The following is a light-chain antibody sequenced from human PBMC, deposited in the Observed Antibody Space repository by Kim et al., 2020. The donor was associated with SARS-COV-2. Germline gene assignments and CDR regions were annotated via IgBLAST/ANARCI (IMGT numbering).Light chain of an antibody. CDR2: DNN. J-gene: IGLJ2*01. V-gene: IGLV1-51*01. CDR1: SSNIGNNY. Sequence: GQKVTISCSGSSSNIGNNYVSWYQQHPGTAPKLLIYDNNKRPSGIPDRFSGSKSGTSATLGITGLQTGDEADYYCGTWDSSLSAGLFGGGTQLTVL. CDR3: GTWDSSLSAGL.